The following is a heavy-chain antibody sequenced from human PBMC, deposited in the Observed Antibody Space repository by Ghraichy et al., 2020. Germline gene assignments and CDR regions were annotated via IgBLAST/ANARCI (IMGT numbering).Heavy chain of an antibody. CDR2: MNPNSGNT. CDR1: GYTFTSYD. J-gene: IGHJ4*02. Sequence: ASVKVSCKASGYTFTSYDINWVRQATGQGLEWMGWMNPNSGNTGYAQKFQGRVTMTRNTSISTAYMELSSLRSEDTAVYYCAVRRGLLRYFDWLLLRGGLNYWGQGTLVTVSS. CDR3: AVRRGLLRYFDWLLLRGGLNY. D-gene: IGHD3-9*01. V-gene: IGHV1-8*01.